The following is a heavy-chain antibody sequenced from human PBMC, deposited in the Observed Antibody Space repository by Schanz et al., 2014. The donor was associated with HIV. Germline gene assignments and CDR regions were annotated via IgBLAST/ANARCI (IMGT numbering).Heavy chain of an antibody. CDR1: GFTFSNFA. D-gene: IGHD3-16*02. CDR3: TTDSDDYVWGSYRPCY. Sequence: QVQLVESGGGVVQPGRSLRLSCAASGFTFSNFAMHWVRQAPGKGLEWVSGITDNGADTYYADSVKGRFTISRDNSKNTLYLQMNSLKTDDTAVYYCTTDSDDYVWGSYRPCYWGQGTLVTVSS. J-gene: IGHJ4*02. CDR2: ITDNGADT. V-gene: IGHV3-30*19.